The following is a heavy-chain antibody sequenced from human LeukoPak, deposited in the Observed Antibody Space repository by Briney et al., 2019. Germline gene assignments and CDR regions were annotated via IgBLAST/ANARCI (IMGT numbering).Heavy chain of an antibody. CDR3: ARPGRPDAFDI. J-gene: IGHJ3*02. CDR2: ISYDGSNK. CDR1: GFTFSNYA. V-gene: IGHV3-30-3*01. Sequence: KAGGSLRLSCATSGFTFSNYAMHGVRQAPGKGLEWVAVISYDGSNKYYADSVKGRFTISRDNSKNTLYLQMNSLKAEDTAVYYCARPGRPDAFDIWGQGTMVTVSS. D-gene: IGHD1-14*01.